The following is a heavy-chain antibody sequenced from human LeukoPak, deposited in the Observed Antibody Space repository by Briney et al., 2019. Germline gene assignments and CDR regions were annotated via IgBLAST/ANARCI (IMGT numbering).Heavy chain of an antibody. CDR3: ARAASVVVPAATSGAFDI. J-gene: IGHJ3*02. Sequence: SETLSLTCTVSGGSISSGDYYWSWIRQPPGKGLEWIGYIYYSGSTYYNPSLKSRVTISVDTSKNQFSLKLSSVTAADTAVYYCARAASVVVPAATSGAFDIWGQGTMVTVSS. V-gene: IGHV4-30-4*08. D-gene: IGHD2-2*01. CDR1: GGSISSGDYY. CDR2: IYYSGST.